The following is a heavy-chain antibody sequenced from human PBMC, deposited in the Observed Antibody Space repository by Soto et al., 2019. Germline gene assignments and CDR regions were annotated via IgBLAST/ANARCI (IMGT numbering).Heavy chain of an antibody. CDR2: IYPGDSDI. CDR3: ARHYYYDSSYYYPTNXQLPLDY. D-gene: IGHD3-22*01. V-gene: IGHV5-51*01. J-gene: IGHJ4*02. CDR1: GYSFTSYW. Sequence: PGESLKISCKGSGYSFTSYWIAWLRQVPGKGLELMGVIYPGDSDIRYSPSFQGQVTISADKSISTAYLQWSSLKASDSAMYFCARHYYYDSSYYYPTNXQLPLDYWGQGTLVTVSS.